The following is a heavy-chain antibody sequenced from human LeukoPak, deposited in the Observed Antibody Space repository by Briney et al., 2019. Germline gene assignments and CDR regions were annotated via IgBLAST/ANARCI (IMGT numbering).Heavy chain of an antibody. CDR1: GFTFSSYS. CDR2: ISSSSTI. CDR3: ARDLSYSSSWYSDY. Sequence: GGSLRLSCAASGFTFSSYSMNWVRQAPGKGLEWVSYISSSSTIYYADSVKGRFTISRDNAKNSLYLQMNSLRAEDTAVYYCARDLSYSSSWYSDYWGQGTLVTVSS. J-gene: IGHJ4*02. D-gene: IGHD6-13*01. V-gene: IGHV3-48*01.